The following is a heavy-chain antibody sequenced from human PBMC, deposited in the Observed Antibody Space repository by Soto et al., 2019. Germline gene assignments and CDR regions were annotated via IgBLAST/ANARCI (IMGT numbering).Heavy chain of an antibody. CDR2: IYYSGST. CDR1: GGSISSYY. V-gene: IGHV4-59*06. CDR3: ARAELLWFGELSWFDP. J-gene: IGHJ5*02. D-gene: IGHD3-10*01. Sequence: SETLSLTCTVSGGSISSYYWSWIRQPPGKGLEWIGYIYYSGSTYYNPSLKSRVTISVDTSKNQFSLKLSSVTAADTAVYYCARAELLWFGELSWFDPWGQGTLVTVSS.